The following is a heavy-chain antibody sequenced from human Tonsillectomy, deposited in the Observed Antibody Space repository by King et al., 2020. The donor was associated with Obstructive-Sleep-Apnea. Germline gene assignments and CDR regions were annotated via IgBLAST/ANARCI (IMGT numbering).Heavy chain of an antibody. D-gene: IGHD2-2*01. CDR1: GFTFSSYG. V-gene: IGHV3-30*18. CDR3: AKGYCSSTSCQLDY. Sequence: VQLVESGGGVVQPGRSLRLSCAASGFTFSSYGMHWVRQAPGKGLEWVAIIAYDGSNKYYADSVKGRFTISRDNSKNTLYLQMNNLRAEDTAVYYCAKGYCSSTSCQLDYWGQGTLVTVSS. J-gene: IGHJ4*02. CDR2: IAYDGSNK.